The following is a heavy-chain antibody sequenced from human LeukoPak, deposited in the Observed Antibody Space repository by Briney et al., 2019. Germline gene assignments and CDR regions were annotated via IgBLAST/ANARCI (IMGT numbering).Heavy chain of an antibody. V-gene: IGHV4-59*01. CDR2: IYYSGST. Sequence: SETLSLTCTVSGGSISSYYWSWIRQPPGKGLEWIGYIYYSGSTNYNPSLKSRVTISVDTSKNQFSLKLSSVTAADTAVYYCAREYYCGSGSYAFDIWGQGTMVTVSS. D-gene: IGHD3-10*01. CDR1: GGSISSYY. J-gene: IGHJ3*02. CDR3: AREYYCGSGSYAFDI.